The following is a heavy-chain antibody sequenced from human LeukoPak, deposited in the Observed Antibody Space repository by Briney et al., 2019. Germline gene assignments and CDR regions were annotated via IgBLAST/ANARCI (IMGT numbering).Heavy chain of an antibody. D-gene: IGHD1-1*01. Sequence: SETLSLTYTVSGGSISSGGYYWSWIRQPPGKGLEWIGYIYHSVSTYYNPSLKSRVTISVDTSKNQFSLKLSSVTAADTAVYYCAGTENPGAFDIWGQGTMVTVSS. CDR1: GGSISSGGYY. J-gene: IGHJ3*02. V-gene: IGHV4-30-2*01. CDR3: AGTENPGAFDI. CDR2: IYHSVST.